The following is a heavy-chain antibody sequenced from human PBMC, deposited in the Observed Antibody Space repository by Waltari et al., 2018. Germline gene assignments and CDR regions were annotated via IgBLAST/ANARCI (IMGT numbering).Heavy chain of an antibody. V-gene: IGHV4-30-4*08. CDR1: GGSISSGNYY. J-gene: IGHJ4*02. CDR2: IYYSGST. CDR3: ARDGVGTTVTTGFDY. D-gene: IGHD4-4*01. Sequence: QVQLQESGPGLVKPSPTLSLTCTVSGGSISSGNYYWRWIRQPPGKGLEWIGYIYYSGSTYYNPSRKSRVTISVDTSKNQFSLKLSSVTAADTAVYYCARDGVGTTVTTGFDYWGQGTLVTVSS.